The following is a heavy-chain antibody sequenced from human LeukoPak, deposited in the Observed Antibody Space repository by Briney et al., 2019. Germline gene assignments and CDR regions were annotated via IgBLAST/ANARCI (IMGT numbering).Heavy chain of an antibody. V-gene: IGHV3-21*01. CDR2: ISSSSSYI. J-gene: IGHJ5*02. Sequence: GGSLRLSCAASGFTFSSYSMNWFRHAPGKGRDWFSSISSSSSYIYYADSVKGRFTISRDNAKNSLYLQMNSLRAEDTAVYYCARDSSGWFRSWFDPWGQGTLVTVSS. CDR3: ARDSSGWFRSWFDP. CDR1: GFTFSSYS. D-gene: IGHD6-19*01.